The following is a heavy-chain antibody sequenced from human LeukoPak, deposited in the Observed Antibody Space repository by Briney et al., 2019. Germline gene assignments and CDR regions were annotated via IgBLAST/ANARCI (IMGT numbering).Heavy chain of an antibody. CDR1: GFSFNSYG. CDR3: AKEELGRITMWGYMDV. CDR2: IRYDGSKK. J-gene: IGHJ6*03. D-gene: IGHD3-10*02. Sequence: PGGSLRLSCATSGFSFNSYGMHWVRQAPGKGLEWVAFIRYDGSKKYYTDSVKGRFTISRDNSKNTLYLQMNSLSAEDTAFYYCAKEELGRITMWGYMDVWGKGTTVTISS. V-gene: IGHV3-30*02.